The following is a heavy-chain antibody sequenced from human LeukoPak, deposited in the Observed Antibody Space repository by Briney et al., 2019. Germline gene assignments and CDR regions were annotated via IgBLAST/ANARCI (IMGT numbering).Heavy chain of an antibody. V-gene: IGHV1-2*02. CDR3: ARGNYDFWSGYTIDY. CDR1: GYTFTGYY. J-gene: IGHJ4*02. Sequence: ASVKVSCKACGYTFTGYYMHWVRQAPGRGLEWMGWINPNSGGTNYAQKFQGRVTMTRDTSISTAYMELTRLRSDDTAVYYCARGNYDFWSGYTIDYWGQGTLVTVSS. D-gene: IGHD3-3*01. CDR2: INPNSGGT.